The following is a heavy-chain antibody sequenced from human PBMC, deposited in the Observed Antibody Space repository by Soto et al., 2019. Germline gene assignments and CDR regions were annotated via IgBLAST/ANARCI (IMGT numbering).Heavy chain of an antibody. CDR3: ARGRLLMVRGGKRYMDV. CDR2: IYHSGST. J-gene: IGHJ6*03. V-gene: IGHV4-4*02. D-gene: IGHD3-10*01. Sequence: PSETLSLTCAVSSGSISSSNWWSWVRQPPGKGLEWIGEIYHSGSTNYNPSLKSRVTISVDKSKNQFSLKLSSVTAADTAVYYCARGRLLMVRGGKRYMDVWGKGTTVTVSS. CDR1: SGSISSSNW.